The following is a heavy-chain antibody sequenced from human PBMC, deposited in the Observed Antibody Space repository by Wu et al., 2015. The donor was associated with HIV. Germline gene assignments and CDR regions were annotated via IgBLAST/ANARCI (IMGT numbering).Heavy chain of an antibody. D-gene: IGHD2-2*01. CDR1: GGTFSSYA. J-gene: IGHJ4*02. Sequence: QVQLVQSGAEVKKPGSSVKVSCKASGGTFSSYAISWVRQAPGQGLEWMGRIIPIFGTANYAQKFQGRVTITADESTSTAYMELSRLRSDDTAVYYCARARIHIVVVPAAIDYWGQGTLVTVSS. CDR3: ARARIHIVVVPAAIDY. V-gene: IGHV1-69*13. CDR2: IIPIFGTA.